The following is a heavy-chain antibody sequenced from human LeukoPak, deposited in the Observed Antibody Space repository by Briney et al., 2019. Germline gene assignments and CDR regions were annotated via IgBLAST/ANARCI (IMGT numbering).Heavy chain of an antibody. CDR3: ANQGRGYSGYDLSHYYYMDV. J-gene: IGHJ6*03. Sequence: GGSLRLSCAASGFTFSRYGMHWVRQAPGKGLEWVSVISYYGSNKYYADSVKGRFTISRDNSKNTLYLQMNSLRAEDTAVYYCANQGRGYSGYDLSHYYYMDVWGKGTTVTVSS. CDR1: GFTFSRYG. V-gene: IGHV3-30*18. CDR2: ISYYGSNK. D-gene: IGHD5-12*01.